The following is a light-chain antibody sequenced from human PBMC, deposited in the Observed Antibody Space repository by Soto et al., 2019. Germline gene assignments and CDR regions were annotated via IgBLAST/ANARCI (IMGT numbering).Light chain of an antibody. J-gene: IGKJ1*01. CDR1: QTIRSW. CDR2: KAT. Sequence: ESQMTQSPSTMYGCVGVRGTITCLSSQTIRSWLAWYQQKPVKAPKLLIYKATTLKSGVPSRFSGSGSGTEFTLTISSLQPDHFATYYCQPYNSYSAAFGQATKADI. V-gene: IGKV1-5*03. CDR3: QPYNSYSAA.